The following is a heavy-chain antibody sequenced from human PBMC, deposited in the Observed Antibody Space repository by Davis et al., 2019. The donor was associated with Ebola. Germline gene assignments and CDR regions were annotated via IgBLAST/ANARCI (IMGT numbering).Heavy chain of an antibody. V-gene: IGHV1-3*01. CDR2: INAGNGNT. CDR3: ARDFVVEMATSGFDC. D-gene: IGHD5-24*01. CDR1: GYTFTSYA. Sequence: AASVKVSCKASGYTFTSYAMHWVRQAPGQRLEWMGWINAGNGNTKYSQKFQGRVTITRDTSASTAYMELSSLRSEDTAVYYCARDFVVEMATSGFDCWGQGTLVTVSS. J-gene: IGHJ4*02.